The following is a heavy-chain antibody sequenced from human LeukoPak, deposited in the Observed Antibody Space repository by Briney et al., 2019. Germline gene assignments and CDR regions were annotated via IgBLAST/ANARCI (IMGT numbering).Heavy chain of an antibody. V-gene: IGHV3-9*01. Sequence: GRSLRLSCAASGFTFDDYAMHWVRQAPGKGLEWVSGISWNSGSIGYADSVKGRFTISRDNAKHSLYLQMNSLRAEDTALYYCAKDGEAASITASNWFDPWGQGTLVTVSS. CDR3: AKDGEAASITASNWFDP. D-gene: IGHD3-10*01. J-gene: IGHJ5*02. CDR2: ISWNSGSI. CDR1: GFTFDDYA.